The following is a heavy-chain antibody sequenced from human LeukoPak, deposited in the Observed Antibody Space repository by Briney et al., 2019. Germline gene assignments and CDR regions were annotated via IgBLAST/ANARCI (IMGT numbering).Heavy chain of an antibody. CDR1: GFTFGNSW. V-gene: IGHV3-74*01. CDR2: INADGSTT. Sequence: GGSLRLSCAASGFTFGNSWVHWVRQAPGRGLVWVSLINADGSTTTYADSVKGRFTISRDNARNTLSLQMNSLTIEDTAVYYCVVVVEPPDSDGFDVWGQGTMITVSS. CDR3: VVVVEPPDSDGFDV. D-gene: IGHD1-14*01. J-gene: IGHJ3*01.